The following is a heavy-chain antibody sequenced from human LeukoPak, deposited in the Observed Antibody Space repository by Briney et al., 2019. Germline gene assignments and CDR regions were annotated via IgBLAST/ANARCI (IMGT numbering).Heavy chain of an antibody. Sequence: SVKVSCKASGGTFSSYAISWVRQAPGQGLEWMGGIIPIFGTANYAQKFQGRVTITRDTSASTAYMELSSLRSEDTAVYYCARDGRTYYYGSGSYLKYWGQGTLVTVSS. V-gene: IGHV1-69*05. CDR1: GGTFSSYA. CDR3: ARDGRTYYYGSGSYLKY. CDR2: IIPIFGTA. D-gene: IGHD3-10*01. J-gene: IGHJ4*02.